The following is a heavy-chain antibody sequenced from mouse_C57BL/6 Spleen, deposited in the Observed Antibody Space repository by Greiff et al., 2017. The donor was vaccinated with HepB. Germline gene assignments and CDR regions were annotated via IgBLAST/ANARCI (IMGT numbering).Heavy chain of an antibody. CDR2: IYPGDGDT. CDR3: ASSYSNPWFAY. V-gene: IGHV1-82*01. J-gene: IGHJ3*01. Sequence: QVQLQQSGPELVKPGASVKISCKASGYAFSSSWMNWVKQRPGKGLEWIGRIYPGDGDTNYNGKFKGKATLTADKSSSTAYMQLRSLTSEDSAVYVCASSYSNPWFAYWGQGTLVTVSA. D-gene: IGHD2-5*01. CDR1: GYAFSSSW.